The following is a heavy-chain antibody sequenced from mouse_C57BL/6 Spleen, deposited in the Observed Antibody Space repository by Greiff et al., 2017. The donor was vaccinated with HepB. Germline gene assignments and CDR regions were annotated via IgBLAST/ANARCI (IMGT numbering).Heavy chain of an antibody. D-gene: IGHD1-1*01. J-gene: IGHJ3*01. V-gene: IGHV1-4*01. CDR1: GYTFTSYT. CDR3: ARGPITTVVAEGFAY. CDR2: INPSSGYT. Sequence: QVQLQQSGAELARPGASVKMSCKASGYTFTSYTMHWVKQRPGQGLEWIGYINPSSGYTKYNQKFKDKATLTADKSSSTAYMQLSSLTSEDSAVYYCARGPITTVVAEGFAYWGQGTLVTVSA.